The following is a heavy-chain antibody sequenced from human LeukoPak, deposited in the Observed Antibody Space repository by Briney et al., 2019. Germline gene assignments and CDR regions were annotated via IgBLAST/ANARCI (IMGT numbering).Heavy chain of an antibody. V-gene: IGHV5-51*01. CDR3: ARHRKDIGFDS. CDR1: GYSFSSYW. Sequence: WESLKISCKGSGYSFSSYWIGWVRQMPGKGLEWMGIIYPDDSDTRYSPSFQGQVTISADKSISTAYLQWSSLKASDTAMYYCARHRKDIGFDSWGQGTLVTVSS. J-gene: IGHJ4*02. CDR2: IYPDDSDT. D-gene: IGHD2-15*01.